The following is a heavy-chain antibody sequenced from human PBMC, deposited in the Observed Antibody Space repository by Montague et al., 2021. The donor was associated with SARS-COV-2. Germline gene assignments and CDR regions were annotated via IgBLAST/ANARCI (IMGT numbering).Heavy chain of an antibody. CDR1: GGSISSSSYY. CDR2: IYYSGST. D-gene: IGHD3-10*01. J-gene: IGHJ4*02. V-gene: IGHV4-39*01. CDR3: ARRGWFGELL. Sequence: SETLSLTCSVSGGSISSSSYYWGWIRQPPGKGLEWIGNIYYSGSTHYKSSLKSRVTISVDTSKNQFSLKLSSVTAADTAVYYCARRGWFGELLWGQGTLVTVSS.